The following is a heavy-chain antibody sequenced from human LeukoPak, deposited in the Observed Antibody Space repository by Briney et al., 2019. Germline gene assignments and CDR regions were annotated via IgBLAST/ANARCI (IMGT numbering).Heavy chain of an antibody. Sequence: SETLSLACTVSGDSTSSSYYYWGWSRQPPGEGLEWIGSIYYTGTTYYNPSLKTRDTISIDTSTHPFSLTLSSVTAADTAVYYCARRVSRAAPPSSYSYMDVWGKGTTVTVSS. V-gene: IGHV4-39*01. CDR2: IYYTGTT. CDR1: GDSTSSSYYY. J-gene: IGHJ6*03. D-gene: IGHD2-8*01. CDR3: ARRVSRAAPPSSYSYMDV.